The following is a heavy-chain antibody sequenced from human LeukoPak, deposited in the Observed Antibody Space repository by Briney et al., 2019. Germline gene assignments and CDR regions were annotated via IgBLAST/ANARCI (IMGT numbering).Heavy chain of an antibody. CDR1: GYTFTGYY. V-gene: IGHV1-2*02. Sequence: ASVKVSCKASGYTFTGYYMHWVRQAPGQGLAWMGWINPNSGGTNYAQKFQGRVTMTRDTSISTAYMGLSRLRSDDTAVYYCARGPARIAAAGRPRRVYWFDPWGQGTLVTVSS. D-gene: IGHD6-13*01. CDR3: ARGPARIAAAGRPRRVYWFDP. CDR2: INPNSGGT. J-gene: IGHJ5*02.